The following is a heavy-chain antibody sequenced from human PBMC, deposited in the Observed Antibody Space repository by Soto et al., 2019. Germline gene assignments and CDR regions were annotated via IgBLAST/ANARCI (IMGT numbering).Heavy chain of an antibody. CDR1: GYTFTGYY. D-gene: IGHD4-17*01. CDR2: INPNSGGT. Sequence: GASVKVSCKASGYTFTGYYMHWVRQAPGQGLEWMGWINPNSGGTNYAQKFQGWVTMTRDTSISTAYMELSRLRSDDTAVYYCSRDGYGAPVYYGMDVWGQGTTVTVS. CDR3: SRDGYGAPVYYGMDV. V-gene: IGHV1-2*04. J-gene: IGHJ6*02.